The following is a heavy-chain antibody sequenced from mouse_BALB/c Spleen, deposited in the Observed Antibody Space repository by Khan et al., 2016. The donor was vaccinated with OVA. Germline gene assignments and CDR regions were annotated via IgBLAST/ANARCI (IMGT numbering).Heavy chain of an antibody. Sequence: VASGPELKKPGETVKISCKASGYTFTNYGMNWVKQAPGKGLKWMGWINTYTGEPTYADDFKGRFAFSLETSANTAYLQINNLKNEDTATXFCARSASYWFFDVWGAGTTVTVSS. CDR1: GYTFTNYG. CDR3: ARSASYWFFDV. D-gene: IGHD6-1*01. CDR2: INTYTGEP. J-gene: IGHJ1*01. V-gene: IGHV9-3-1*01.